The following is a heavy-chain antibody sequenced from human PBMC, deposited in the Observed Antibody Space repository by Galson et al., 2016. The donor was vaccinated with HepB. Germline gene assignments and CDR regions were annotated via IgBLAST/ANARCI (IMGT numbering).Heavy chain of an antibody. Sequence: SLRLSCAAPGFTFSIYAMRWVRQAPGKGLEWISVISGSGGTIYYADSVKGRFTISRDNSKKTLYLQMNSLRAEDTAVYFCAKDIMRSYYSDYVMDVWGQGTTVTVSS. CDR2: ISGSGGTI. CDR1: GFTFSIYA. CDR3: AKDIMRSYYSDYVMDV. J-gene: IGHJ6*02. V-gene: IGHV3-23*01.